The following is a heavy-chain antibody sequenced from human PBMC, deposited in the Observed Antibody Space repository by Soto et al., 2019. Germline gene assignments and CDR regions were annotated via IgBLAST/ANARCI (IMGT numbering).Heavy chain of an antibody. J-gene: IGHJ4*02. CDR3: AKVRGRYTDDY. V-gene: IGHV3-23*01. Sequence: GGSLRLSCAVSGLAFGAYDMSWVRQAPGKGLEWVSSIGGGTVYTYYADSVRGHFTISRDNSKSTVYLQMNSLRADDTAVYYCAKVRGRYTDDYWGQGTLVTVSS. CDR1: GLAFGAYD. D-gene: IGHD2-2*02. CDR2: IGGGTVYT.